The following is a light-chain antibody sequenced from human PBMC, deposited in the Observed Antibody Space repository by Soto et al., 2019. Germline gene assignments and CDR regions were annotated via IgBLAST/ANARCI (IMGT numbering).Light chain of an antibody. V-gene: IGKV1-5*03. Sequence: DIQMTQSPSTLSASVGDRVTITCRASQSISSWLAWYQQKPGKAPKLLIYNASSLESGVPSRFSGSGFGTVFTLTISSLQPDDFAAYYCQQYSSYSGTFGQGTKVEIK. CDR2: NAS. CDR3: QQYSSYSGT. CDR1: QSISSW. J-gene: IGKJ1*01.